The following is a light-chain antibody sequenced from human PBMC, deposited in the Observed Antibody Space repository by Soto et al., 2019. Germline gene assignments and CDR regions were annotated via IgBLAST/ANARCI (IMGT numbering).Light chain of an antibody. V-gene: IGKV1-39*01. Sequence: DIQMTQSPSSLSASLGDRVTVTCRASQSISTYLNWFQQRPGKAPKLLIYGAYTLQDGVPSRFSGSGSETQFTLTIRSLQPEDFAPYYCQQSFGAPRPFCQGNRVDIK. CDR2: GAY. J-gene: IGKJ1*01. CDR1: QSISTY. CDR3: QQSFGAPRP.